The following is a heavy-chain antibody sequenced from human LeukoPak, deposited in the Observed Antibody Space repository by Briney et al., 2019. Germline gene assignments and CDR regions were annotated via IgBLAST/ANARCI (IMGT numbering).Heavy chain of an antibody. D-gene: IGHD3-10*01. CDR1: GFTFNDYW. CDR3: ARDHNFYDSGRGFDP. CDR2: INSDGSST. J-gene: IGHJ5*02. V-gene: IGHV3-74*01. Sequence: GGSLRLSCAASGFTFNDYWMHWVRQPPGKGPVWFSHINSDGSSTTYADSVRGRFTISRDNAKESLFLEMNSLRAEDTAVYYCARDHNFYDSGRGFDPWGQGTLVTVSS.